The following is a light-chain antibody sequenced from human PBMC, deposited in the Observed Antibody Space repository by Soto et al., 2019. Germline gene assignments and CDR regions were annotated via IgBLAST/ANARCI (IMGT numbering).Light chain of an antibody. Sequence: EIVMTQSPATLSVSPGERATLSCRASQSVSNNLAWYQQKPGQSPRLLIYGASTRATGIPARFSGSGSGTEFTLAISGLQSEDFAVYYCQQYNNWPDTFGQGTKLEIK. CDR3: QQYNNWPDT. CDR1: QSVSNN. CDR2: GAS. V-gene: IGKV3-15*01. J-gene: IGKJ2*01.